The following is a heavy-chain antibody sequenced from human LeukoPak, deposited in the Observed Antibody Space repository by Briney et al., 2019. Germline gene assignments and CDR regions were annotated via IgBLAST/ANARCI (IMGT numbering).Heavy chain of an antibody. CDR3: ARLGPQDILTGGFDY. CDR1: GGSFSGYY. Sequence: SETLSLTCAVYGGSFSGYYWSWIRQPPGKGLEWIGEINHSGSTNYNPSLKSRVTISVDTSKNQFSLKLSSVTAADTAVYYCARLGPQDILTGGFDYWGQGTLVTISS. V-gene: IGHV4-34*01. J-gene: IGHJ4*02. CDR2: INHSGST. D-gene: IGHD3-9*01.